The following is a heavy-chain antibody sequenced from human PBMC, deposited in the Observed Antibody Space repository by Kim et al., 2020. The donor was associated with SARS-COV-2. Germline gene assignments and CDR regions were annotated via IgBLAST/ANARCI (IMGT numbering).Heavy chain of an antibody. V-gene: IGHV4-39*01. D-gene: IGHD3-3*01. CDR3: ARHEGATFFGVVIMGGYGLDV. CDR2: IYYSGST. J-gene: IGHJ6*02. Sequence: SETLSLTCTVSGGSISSSSYYWGWIRQPPGKGLEWIGRIYYSGSTYYNPSLKSRVTISVDTYKNQFSLKLSSVTAADTAVYYCARHEGATFFGVVIMGGYGLDVWGQGTTVTVSS. CDR1: GGSISSSSYY.